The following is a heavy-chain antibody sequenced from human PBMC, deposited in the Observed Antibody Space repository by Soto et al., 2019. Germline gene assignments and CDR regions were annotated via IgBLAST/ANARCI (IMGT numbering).Heavy chain of an antibody. CDR2: MWSDGSNK. D-gene: IGHD3-22*01. CDR3: ALSGGYYYFDY. V-gene: IGHV3-33*01. CDR1: GFTFSFYG. J-gene: IGHJ4*02. Sequence: QVQLVESGGGVVQPGRSLRLSCAASGFTFSFYGMHWVRQAPGKGLEWVAVMWSDGSNKYYADSVKGRFTISRDNSKNTLYLQMNSLRAGDTAVYYCALSGGYYYFDYWGQGTLVTVSS.